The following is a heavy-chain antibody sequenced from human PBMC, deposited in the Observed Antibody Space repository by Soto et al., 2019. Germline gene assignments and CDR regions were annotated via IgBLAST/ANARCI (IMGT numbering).Heavy chain of an antibody. CDR2: ISTYNGHT. J-gene: IGHJ4*02. CDR1: GYTFTTYG. V-gene: IGHV1-18*01. D-gene: IGHD4-17*01. CDR3: ARDLSTVTTYFSDS. Sequence: ASVKVSCKASGYTFTTYGISWVRRAPGQGLEWMGWISTYNGHTNYPQKLQGRVTMTTDTSTSTAYMELRSLRSDDTAVYYCARDLSTVTTYFSDSWGRGTLLTVSS.